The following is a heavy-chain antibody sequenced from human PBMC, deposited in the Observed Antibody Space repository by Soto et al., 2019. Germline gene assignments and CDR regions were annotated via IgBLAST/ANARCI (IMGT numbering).Heavy chain of an antibody. V-gene: IGHV4-30-2*01. J-gene: IGHJ5*02. D-gene: IGHD2-2*01. CDR1: GAPITCGDYS. CDR3: ARGRVVVPAAVMFNCLDP. Sequence: SETLSLTCAISGAPITCGDYSWNWIRQPPGKVLEWIGYIFHGGSTYYNPSLRSRVTISVDRSRTQFSLKMSSVTAADTAVYYCARGRVVVPAAVMFNCLDPWGQGALVTVSS. CDR2: IFHGGST.